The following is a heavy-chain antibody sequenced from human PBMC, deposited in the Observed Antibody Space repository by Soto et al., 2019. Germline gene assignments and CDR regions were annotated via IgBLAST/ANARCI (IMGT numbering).Heavy chain of an antibody. V-gene: IGHV3-23*01. CDR2: ISGGGDAT. CDR3: ARKILGSTSRPNYWYFDL. J-gene: IGHJ2*01. Sequence: EVQLLESGGGLVQLGGSLRLSCAGSGFTFINYAMNWVRQAPGKGLEWVSSISGGGDATFFADSVRGRFTISRDNSKNTVTLQMNSLGVDDTAVYYCARKILGSTSRPNYWYFDLWGRGTLVTVSS. D-gene: IGHD2-2*01. CDR1: GFTFINYA.